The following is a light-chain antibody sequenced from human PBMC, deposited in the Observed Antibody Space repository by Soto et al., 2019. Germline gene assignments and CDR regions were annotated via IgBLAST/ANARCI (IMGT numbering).Light chain of an antibody. CDR3: SSYAGNNNYV. CDR1: SSDIGDYNY. Sequence: QTALTQPPSASGSPGQSVTFSCTGTSSDIGDYNYVSWYQQQPGKAPILMIYEVTKRPSGVPDRSSVSKSGNTASLTVSGLQADDEADYYCSSYAGNNNYVFGTGTKVTVL. J-gene: IGLJ1*01. V-gene: IGLV2-8*01. CDR2: EVT.